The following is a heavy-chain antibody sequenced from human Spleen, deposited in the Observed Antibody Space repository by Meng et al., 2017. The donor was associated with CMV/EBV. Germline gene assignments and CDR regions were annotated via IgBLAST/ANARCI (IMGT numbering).Heavy chain of an antibody. CDR2: MNSGGSA. CDR1: GGSISSYY. Sequence: SETLSLTCNVSGGSISSYYWSWIRQPPGKGQEWIGFMNSGGSANYNPSLRGRVTISVDMSRNQFSLRLSSVTAADTAVYYCARDPATGPRGDHFDYWGQGTRVTVSS. V-gene: IGHV4-59*01. CDR3: ARDPATGPRGDHFDY. D-gene: IGHD3-16*01. J-gene: IGHJ4*02.